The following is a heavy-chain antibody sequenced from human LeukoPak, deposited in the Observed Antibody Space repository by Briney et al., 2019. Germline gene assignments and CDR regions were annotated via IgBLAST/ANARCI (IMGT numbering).Heavy chain of an antibody. D-gene: IGHD3-10*01. CDR2: INPNSGGT. CDR1: GYTFTGYY. J-gene: IGHJ4*02. V-gene: IGHV1-2*02. Sequence: ASVKVSCKASGYTFTGYYMHWVRQAPGQGLEWMGWINPNSGGTNYARKFQGRVTMTRDTSISTAYMELSRLRSDDTAVYYCARVMGTDYYYGSGSYYTTPDFDYWGQGTLVTVSS. CDR3: ARVMGTDYYYGSGSYYTTPDFDY.